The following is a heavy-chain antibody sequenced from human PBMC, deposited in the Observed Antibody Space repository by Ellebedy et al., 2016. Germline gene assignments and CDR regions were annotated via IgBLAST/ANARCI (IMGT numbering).Heavy chain of an antibody. Sequence: GGSLRLSCAASGFSFSSYAMHWVRQAPGKGLEWVAVISYDGSKKYYVDSVKGRFTISRDNSKNTLYLQMNSLRAEDTAVYYCARDRSSSGWYFMGDYWGQGTLVTVSS. CDR3: ARDRSSSGWYFMGDY. J-gene: IGHJ4*02. V-gene: IGHV3-30-3*01. CDR1: GFSFSSYA. D-gene: IGHD6-19*01. CDR2: ISYDGSKK.